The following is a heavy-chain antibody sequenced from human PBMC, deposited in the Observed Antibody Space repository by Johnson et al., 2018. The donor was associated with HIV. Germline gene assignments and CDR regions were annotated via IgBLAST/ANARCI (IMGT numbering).Heavy chain of an antibody. CDR1: GFTFSSYA. D-gene: IGHD5-12*01. CDR3: ARVQVAMATIGYAFDI. Sequence: QMLLVESGGGVVQPGRSLRLSCAASGFTFSSYAMHWVRQAPGKGLEWVAVISYDGSNNYYADSVTGRFPISRDNSKNTLYLQMNSLRAEDTAVYYCARVQVAMATIGYAFDIWGQGTMVTVSS. V-gene: IGHV3-30*04. J-gene: IGHJ3*02. CDR2: ISYDGSNN.